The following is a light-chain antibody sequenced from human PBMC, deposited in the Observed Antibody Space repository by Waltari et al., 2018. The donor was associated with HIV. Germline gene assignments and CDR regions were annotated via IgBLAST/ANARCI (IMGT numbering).Light chain of an antibody. J-gene: IGLJ2*01. Sequence: QSALPQPRSVSGSHGQSVTISCNGTSSDVGGYKYVSWYQQHPGKAPKLMTYDVTKRPSGVPDRFSGSKSDNTASLTISGLQAEDEAEYYCCSYPGSYPVVFGGGTKLTVL. CDR2: DVT. CDR1: SSDVGGYKY. V-gene: IGLV2-11*01. CDR3: CSYPGSYPVV.